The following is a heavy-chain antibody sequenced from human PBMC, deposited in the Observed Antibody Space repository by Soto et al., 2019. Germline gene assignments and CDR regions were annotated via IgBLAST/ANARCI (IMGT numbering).Heavy chain of an antibody. D-gene: IGHD6-19*01. Sequence: TGGSLRLSXEASGFNFKKFAMGWVRQAPGEGLEWVSGISCCGGSTFYADSVKGRFSLARDDSKNTLSLQLNSLRVEDTAHYYCAKADGEQWLIPHLDNWGQGTQVTVSS. J-gene: IGHJ1*01. CDR3: AKADGEQWLIPHLDN. CDR2: ISCCGGST. V-gene: IGHV3-23*01. CDR1: GFNFKKFA.